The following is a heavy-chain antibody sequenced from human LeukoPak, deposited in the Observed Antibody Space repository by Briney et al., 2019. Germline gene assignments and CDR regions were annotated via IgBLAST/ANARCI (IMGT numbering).Heavy chain of an antibody. CDR3: AKDRIPSLYDSSGNAFDY. D-gene: IGHD3-22*01. CDR2: ISYDGSNK. J-gene: IGHJ4*02. Sequence: GGSLRLSCAASGFTFSSYWMHWVRQAPGKGLEWVAVISYDGSNKYYADSVKGRFTISRDNSKNTLYLQMNSLRAEDTAVYYCAKDRIPSLYDSSGNAFDYWGQGTLVTVSS. V-gene: IGHV3-30*18. CDR1: GFTFSSYW.